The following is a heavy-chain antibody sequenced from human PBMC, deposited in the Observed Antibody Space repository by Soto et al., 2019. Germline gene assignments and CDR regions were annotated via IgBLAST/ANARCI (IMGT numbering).Heavy chain of an antibody. D-gene: IGHD3-22*01. V-gene: IGHV3-15*07. CDR1: GFTFSNAW. J-gene: IGHJ4*02. CDR2: IKSKTDGGTT. Sequence: LRLSCAASGFTFSNAWMNWVRQAPGKGLEWVGRIKSKTDGGTTDYAAPVKGRFTISRDDSKNTLYLQMNSLKTEDTAVYYCTTDRFNYYDSSGYYYEDYWGQGTLVTVSS. CDR3: TTDRFNYYDSSGYYYEDY.